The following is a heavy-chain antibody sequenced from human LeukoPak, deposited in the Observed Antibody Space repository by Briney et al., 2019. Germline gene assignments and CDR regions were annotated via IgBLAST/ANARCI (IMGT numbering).Heavy chain of an antibody. J-gene: IGHJ5*02. D-gene: IGHD2-15*01. CDR1: GGSFSGYY. CDR2: INHSGNT. V-gene: IGHV4-34*01. CDR3: VTEPGYCTGGRCYGGWFDP. Sequence: SETLSLTCAVYGGSFSGYYWSWIRQAPGKGLEWIGEINHSGNTNYNPSLKSRVTISLDTSKNKFSLKLNSVTAADTAVYYCVTEPGYCTGGRCYGGWFDPWGQGTLVTVSS.